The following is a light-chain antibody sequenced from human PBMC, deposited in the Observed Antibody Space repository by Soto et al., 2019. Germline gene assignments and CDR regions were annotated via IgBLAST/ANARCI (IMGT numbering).Light chain of an antibody. V-gene: IGKV3-15*01. Sequence: EIVMTQSPATLSVSPGARITLSCRASQSITTSLAWYQQKPGQAPRLLIYGASTRATNIPARFSGSGSGTDFSLTISRLQSEDYSVYFGQQYSDWPTFGQGTRVEIK. CDR2: GAS. CDR3: QQYSDWPT. CDR1: QSITTS. J-gene: IGKJ1*01.